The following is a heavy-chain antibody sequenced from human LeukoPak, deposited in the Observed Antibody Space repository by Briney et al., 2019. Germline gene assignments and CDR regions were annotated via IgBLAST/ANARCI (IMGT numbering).Heavy chain of an antibody. Sequence: GASVKVSCKASGYTFTSYYMHWVRQAPGQGLEWMGIINPSGGSTSYAQKFQGRVTMTRDTSTSTVYMELSSLRSEDTAVYYCARDLAYSSGYYYAFDIWGQGTMVTVSS. J-gene: IGHJ3*02. CDR1: GYTFTSYY. CDR2: INPSGGST. V-gene: IGHV1-46*01. D-gene: IGHD3-22*01. CDR3: ARDLAYSSGYYYAFDI.